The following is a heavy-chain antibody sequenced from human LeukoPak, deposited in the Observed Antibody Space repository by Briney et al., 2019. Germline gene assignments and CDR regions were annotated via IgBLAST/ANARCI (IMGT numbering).Heavy chain of an antibody. CDR1: GDSVSGNSVG. J-gene: IGHJ6*02. CDR3: ARSYHDAMDV. CDR2: TYYRSNWYN. Sequence: SQTLSLTCALSGDSVSGNSVGWHWIRQSPSRGLEWLGRTYYRSNWYNNYAVSVKSRITIIPDTSKNQFSLQLNSVTPEDTAVYYCARSYHDAMDVWGQGTTVTVSS. V-gene: IGHV6-1*01. D-gene: IGHD3-16*02.